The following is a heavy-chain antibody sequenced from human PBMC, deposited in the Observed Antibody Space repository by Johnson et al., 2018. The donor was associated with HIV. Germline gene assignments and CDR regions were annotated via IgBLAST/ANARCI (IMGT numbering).Heavy chain of an antibody. CDR1: GVTFRNYW. CDR2: INSDGSSP. CDR3: AKDGSSSWYNGAFDI. V-gene: IGHV3-74*01. Sequence: VQLVESGGGLVQPGGSLRLSCAASGVTFRNYWMHWVRQAPGKGLVWVSRINSDGSSPSYAASVKGRFTISRDNAKTSLYLQMNSLRAEDTAVYYCAKDGSSSWYNGAFDIWGQGTMVTVSS. J-gene: IGHJ3*02. D-gene: IGHD6-13*01.